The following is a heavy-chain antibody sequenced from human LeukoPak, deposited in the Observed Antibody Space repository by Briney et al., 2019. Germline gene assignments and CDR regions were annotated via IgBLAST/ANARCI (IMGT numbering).Heavy chain of an antibody. CDR1: GFTFSSYE. Sequence: GGSLRLSCAASGFTFSSYEMNWVRQAPGKGLEWVANIKHGGSEKYYVDSVKGRFTISRDNAKNSLYLQMNSLRAEDTAVYYCARGDENYYGSGSQDYWGQGTLVTVSS. CDR3: ARGDENYYGSGSQDY. CDR2: IKHGGSEK. D-gene: IGHD3-10*01. J-gene: IGHJ4*02. V-gene: IGHV3-7*01.